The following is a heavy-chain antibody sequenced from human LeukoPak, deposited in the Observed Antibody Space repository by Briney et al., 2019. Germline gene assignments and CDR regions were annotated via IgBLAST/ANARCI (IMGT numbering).Heavy chain of an antibody. CDR1: GGSISSYY. D-gene: IGHD3-16*01. V-gene: IGHV4-59*08. J-gene: IGHJ4*02. Sequence: SETLSLTCTVSGGSISSYYWNWIRQPPGKGLEWIGCIYNSGSTYNPSLKSRVTISVDTSKNQFSLKLSSVTAADTAVYYCARGASLGYWGQGALVTVSS. CDR3: ARGASLGY. CDR2: IYNSGST.